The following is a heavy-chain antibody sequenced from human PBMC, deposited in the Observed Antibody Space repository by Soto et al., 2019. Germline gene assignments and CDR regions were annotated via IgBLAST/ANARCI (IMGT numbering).Heavy chain of an antibody. CDR3: ARGVKV. CDR2: ISNSGTT. Sequence: QLQESGPGLVKPSQTLSLTCTVSGGSISSGIYYWSCIRQYPGEGLEWIGCISNSGTTYYNPSLKSRLTISAGTAKNQFSLNVSSVTAADAAVYYCARGVKVWGQGTAVTVSS. CDR1: GGSISSGIYY. J-gene: IGHJ6*02. V-gene: IGHV4-31*03.